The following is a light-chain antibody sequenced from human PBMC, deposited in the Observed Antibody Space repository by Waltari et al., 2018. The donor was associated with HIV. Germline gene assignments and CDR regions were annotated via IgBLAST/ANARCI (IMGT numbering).Light chain of an antibody. J-gene: IGLJ2*01. Sequence: QSALTQPASVSGSPGQSITISCTGTTSDVSGYDFVSWYQQHPGKVPKLMTYEVSNRPSGVSMRFSGSKSGNTASLTISGLQAEDEADYYCSSYTTISTPVVFGGGTTLTVL. CDR1: TSDVSGYDF. CDR2: EVS. V-gene: IGLV2-14*01. CDR3: SSYTTISTPVV.